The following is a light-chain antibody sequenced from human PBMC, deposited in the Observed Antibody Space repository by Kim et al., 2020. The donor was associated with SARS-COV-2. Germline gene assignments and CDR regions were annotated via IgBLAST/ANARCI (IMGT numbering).Light chain of an antibody. CDR3: QQYYSYPPT. Sequence: AIRITQSPSSLSASTGDRVTITCRASQGISSYLAWYQQKPGKAPKLLIYAASTLQSGVPSRFSGSGSGTDFTLTISCLQSEDFATYYCQQYYSYPPTCGGGTKVDIK. J-gene: IGKJ4*01. CDR2: AAS. CDR1: QGISSY. V-gene: IGKV1-8*01.